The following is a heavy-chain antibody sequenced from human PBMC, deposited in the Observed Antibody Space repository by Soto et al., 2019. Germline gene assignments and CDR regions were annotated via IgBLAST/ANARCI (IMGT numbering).Heavy chain of an antibody. CDR3: ATLDYYDSSGYYYPVDY. D-gene: IGHD3-22*01. Sequence: GGSLRLSCAASGFTFSSYAMSWARQAPGKGLEWVSAISGSGGSTYYADSVKGRFTISRDNSKNTLCLQMNSLRAEDTAVYYCATLDYYDSSGYYYPVDYWGQGTLVTVSS. CDR1: GFTFSSYA. J-gene: IGHJ4*02. V-gene: IGHV3-23*01. CDR2: ISGSGGST.